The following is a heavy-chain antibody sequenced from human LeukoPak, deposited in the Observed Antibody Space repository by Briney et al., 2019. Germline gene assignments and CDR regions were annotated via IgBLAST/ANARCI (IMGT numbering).Heavy chain of an antibody. CDR1: DYSISTGYY. D-gene: IGHD1/OR15-1a*01. CDR2: ISHSGST. V-gene: IGHV4-38-2*02. Sequence: SETLSLTCTVSDYSISTGYYWGWIRQPPGKGLEWIGSISHSGSTYYNPSLKSRVTISVDTSKNQFSLKLSSVTAADTAVYYCARQTVTDYYYYYYMDVWGKGTTVTISS. CDR3: ARQTVTDYYYYYYMDV. J-gene: IGHJ6*03.